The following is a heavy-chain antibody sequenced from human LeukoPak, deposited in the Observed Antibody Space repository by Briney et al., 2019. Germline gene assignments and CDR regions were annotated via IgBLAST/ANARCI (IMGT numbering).Heavy chain of an antibody. CDR3: AKAGRFEYYFDY. CDR2: ISGSGGST. Sequence: PGRSLRLSCAASGFTFSNYGIHWVRQAPGKGLEWVSAISGSGGSTYYADSVKGRFTISRDNSKNTLYLQMNSLRAEDMAVYYCAKAGRFEYYFDYWGQGTLVTVSS. CDR1: GFTFSNYG. V-gene: IGHV3-23*01. D-gene: IGHD3-3*01. J-gene: IGHJ4*02.